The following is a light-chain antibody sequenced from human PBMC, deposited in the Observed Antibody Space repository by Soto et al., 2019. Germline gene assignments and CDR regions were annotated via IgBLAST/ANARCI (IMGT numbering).Light chain of an antibody. Sequence: VLPQSPGRVSLSPGERATLSCRASQSVPSTYFAWYQQKPGQPPRLLISGTSNRATGIPDRFSGSGSGTDFTLTISRLEPEDFAVYYCQQYGSSPQTFGQGTKVDIK. CDR2: GTS. CDR3: QQYGSSPQT. V-gene: IGKV3-20*01. J-gene: IGKJ1*01. CDR1: QSVPSTY.